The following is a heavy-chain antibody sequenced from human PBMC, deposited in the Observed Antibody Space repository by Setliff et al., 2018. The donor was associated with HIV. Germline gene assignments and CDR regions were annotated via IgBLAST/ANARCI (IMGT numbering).Heavy chain of an antibody. D-gene: IGHD2-15*01. CDR2: IYQSGSI. CDR3: AKTVVLTPYVSYYYYMYV. V-gene: IGHV4-38-2*01. CDR1: GYSINSGFS. J-gene: IGHJ6*03. Sequence: SSETLSLTCAASGYSINSGFSRAWIRQPPGQGPQWIGSIYQSGSIYYNPPLQSRVTISVDSSKNQFSLRLNSVTAADTAVYYCAKTVVLTPYVSYYYYMYVWGKGTTVTVSS.